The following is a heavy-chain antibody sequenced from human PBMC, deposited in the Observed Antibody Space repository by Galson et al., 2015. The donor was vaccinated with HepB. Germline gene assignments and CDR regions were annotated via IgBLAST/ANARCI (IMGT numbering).Heavy chain of an antibody. V-gene: IGHV3-48*01. CDR3: TKARGRQYEAYYFDY. CDR1: GFSFSSYS. Sequence: SLRLSCAASGFSFSSYSMNWVRQAPGKGLEWVSYISSSSNTIYYSDSVKGRFTISRDNSKSTLYLHMSSLRAEDTAQYYCTKARGRQYEAYYFDYWGQGALVTVSS. CDR2: ISSSSNTI. D-gene: IGHD1-26*01. J-gene: IGHJ4*02.